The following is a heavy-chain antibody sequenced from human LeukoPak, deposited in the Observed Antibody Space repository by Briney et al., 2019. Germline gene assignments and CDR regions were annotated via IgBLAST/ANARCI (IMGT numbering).Heavy chain of an antibody. V-gene: IGHV1-2*02. CDR3: ARDSTTNKFFDWSVYYYMDV. CDR1: GYTFTGYY. Sequence: ASVKVSCKASGYTFTGYYMHWVRQAPGQGLEWMGWINPNSGGTNYAQKFQGRVTMTRDTSISTAYMELSRLRSDDTAVYYCARDSTTNKFFDWSVYYYMDVWGKGTTVTVSS. J-gene: IGHJ6*03. D-gene: IGHD3-9*01. CDR2: INPNSGGT.